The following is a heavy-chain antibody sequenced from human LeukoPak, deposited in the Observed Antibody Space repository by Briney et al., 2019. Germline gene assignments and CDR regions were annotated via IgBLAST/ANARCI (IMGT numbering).Heavy chain of an antibody. CDR2: ISYDGSNK. CDR3: ARDRSFYSSGWYWGDYFDY. D-gene: IGHD6-19*01. Sequence: PGGSLRLSCAASGFTFSSYAMHWVRQAPGKGLEWVAVISYDGSNKYYADSVKGRFTISRDNAKNSLYLQMNSLRAEDTAVYYCARDRSFYSSGWYWGDYFDYWGQGTLVTVSS. V-gene: IGHV3-30-3*01. J-gene: IGHJ4*02. CDR1: GFTFSSYA.